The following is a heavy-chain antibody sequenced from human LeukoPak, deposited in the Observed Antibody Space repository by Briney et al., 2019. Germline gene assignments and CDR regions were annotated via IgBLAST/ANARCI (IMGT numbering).Heavy chain of an antibody. V-gene: IGHV3-23*01. CDR3: APDVEMATTTG. D-gene: IGHD5-24*01. CDR2: ISGSGGST. Sequence: GGSLRLSCAASTFTFSSYAMSWVRQAPGKGLEWVSAISGSGGSTYYADSVKGRFTISRDNSKNTLYLQMTSLRAEDTAVYYCAPDVEMATTTGWSQGTLVTVSS. J-gene: IGHJ4*02. CDR1: TFTFSSYA.